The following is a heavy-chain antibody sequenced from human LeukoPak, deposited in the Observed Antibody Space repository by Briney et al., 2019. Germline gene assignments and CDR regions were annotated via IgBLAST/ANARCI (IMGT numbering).Heavy chain of an antibody. CDR3: ARDLSSPFDL. J-gene: IGHJ2*01. CDR2: IWYDGSNK. CDR1: GFTFSSYG. Sequence: GGSLRLSCAASGFTFSSYGMHWVRQAPGKGLEWVAVIWYDGSNKYYADSVKGRFTISRDNAKNSLYLQMNSLRAEDTAVYYCARDLSSPFDLWGRGTLVTVSS. V-gene: IGHV3-33*01. D-gene: IGHD6-13*01.